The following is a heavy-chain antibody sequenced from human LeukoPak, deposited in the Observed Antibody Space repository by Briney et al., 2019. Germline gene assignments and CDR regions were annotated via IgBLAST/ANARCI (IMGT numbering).Heavy chain of an antibody. CDR3: ATVKNDILTGYYRRRFNNWFDF. V-gene: IGHV1-18*01. CDR2: ISAYNGNT. J-gene: IGHJ5*01. D-gene: IGHD3-9*01. CDR1: GYTFTSYG. Sequence: ASVKVSCKASGYTFTSYGISWVRQAPGQGLEWMGWISAYNGNTNYAQKLQGRVTMTTDTSTSTAYMELRSLRSEDTAVYYCATVKNDILTGYYRRRFNNWFDFWGQGTLVTVSS.